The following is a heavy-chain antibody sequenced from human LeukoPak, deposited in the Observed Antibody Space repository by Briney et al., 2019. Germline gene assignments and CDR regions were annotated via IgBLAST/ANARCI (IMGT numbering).Heavy chain of an antibody. CDR1: GFTFSSYL. CDR3: ARDHYYDSSGYYLYY. V-gene: IGHV3-74*01. CDR2: INSDGSST. D-gene: IGHD3-22*01. Sequence: PGGSLRLSCAASGFTFSSYLMHWVRQAPGKGLVWVSRINSDGSSTSYADSVKGRFTISRDNAKNTLYMQMNSLRAEDTAVYYCARDHYYDSSGYYLYYWGPGTLVTVSS. J-gene: IGHJ4*02.